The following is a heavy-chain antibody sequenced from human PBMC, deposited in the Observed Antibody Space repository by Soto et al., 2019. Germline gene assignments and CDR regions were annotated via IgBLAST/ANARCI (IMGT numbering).Heavy chain of an antibody. CDR1: GFTFSDHG. CDR2: MSHDGNNI. CDR3: ARVHDSSGYSFDN. Sequence: PGGSLRLSCAASGFTFSDHGMHWVRQAPGKGLNCVAVMSHDGNNIDYADSVKGRFIISRDNSKNTLYLQMNSLRPEDTAVYYCARVHDSSGYSFDNWGHGTLVTVSS. V-gene: IGHV3-30*03. D-gene: IGHD3-22*01. J-gene: IGHJ4*01.